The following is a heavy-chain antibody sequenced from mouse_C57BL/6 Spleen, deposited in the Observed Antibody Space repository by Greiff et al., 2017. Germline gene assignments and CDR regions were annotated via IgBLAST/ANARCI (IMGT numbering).Heavy chain of an antibody. CDR2: IDPSDSET. CDR3: ARSPYDYDMDWFAY. D-gene: IGHD2-4*01. J-gene: IGHJ3*01. CDR1: GYTFTSYW. V-gene: IGHV1-52*01. Sequence: QVQLQQPGAELVRPGSSVKLSCKASGYTFTSYWMHWVKQRPIQGLEWIGNIDPSDSETHYNQKFKDKATLTVDKSSSTAYMQLSSLTSEDSAVYYCARSPYDYDMDWFAYWGQGTLVTVSA.